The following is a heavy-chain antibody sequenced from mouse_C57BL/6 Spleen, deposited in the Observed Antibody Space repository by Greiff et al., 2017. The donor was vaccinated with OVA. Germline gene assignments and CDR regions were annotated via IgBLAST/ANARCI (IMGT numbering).Heavy chain of an antibody. V-gene: IGHV5-17*01. CDR2: ISSGSSSI. Sequence: EVKLVESGGGLVKPGGSLKLSCAASGFTFSDYGMHWVRQAPETGLEWVAYISSGSSSIYYADTVKGRFTISRDKAKNTLFLQMTSLRSEDTAMYYCARNGFAYWGKGTLVTVSA. J-gene: IGHJ3*01. CDR3: ARNGFAY. CDR1: GFTFSDYG.